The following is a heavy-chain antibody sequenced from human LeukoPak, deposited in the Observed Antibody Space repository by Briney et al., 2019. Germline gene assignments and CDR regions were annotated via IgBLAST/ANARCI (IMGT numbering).Heavy chain of an antibody. CDR1: GFTFSSYA. J-gene: IGHJ4*02. CDR2: ISGSGGST. CDR3: AKIGTMYYYDSSGYRDY. Sequence: GGSLRLSCAASGFTFSSYAMSWVRQAPGKGLEWVSAISGSGGSTYYADSVKGRFTISRDNSKNTLYLQMNSLRAEDTAVYYCAKIGTMYYYDSSGYRDYWGQGTLVTVSS. V-gene: IGHV3-23*01. D-gene: IGHD3-22*01.